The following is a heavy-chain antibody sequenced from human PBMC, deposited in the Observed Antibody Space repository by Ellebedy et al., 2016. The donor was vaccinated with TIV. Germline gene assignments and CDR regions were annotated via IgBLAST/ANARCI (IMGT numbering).Heavy chain of an antibody. D-gene: IGHD4/OR15-4a*01. Sequence: ASVKVSCKTSGYNFNAFYIHWVRQAPGQGLEWMGWINPNSGGTNYAQKFQGRVTMTRDTSVNTAYMELSRLQSDDTALYYCARVLRATSGMDVWGQGTTVTVS. V-gene: IGHV1-2*02. CDR2: INPNSGGT. CDR1: GYNFNAFY. CDR3: ARVLRATSGMDV. J-gene: IGHJ6*02.